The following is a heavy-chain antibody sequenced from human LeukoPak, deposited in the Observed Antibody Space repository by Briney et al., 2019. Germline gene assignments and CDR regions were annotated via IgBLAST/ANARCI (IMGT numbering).Heavy chain of an antibody. J-gene: IGHJ4*02. CDR2: IYPGDSDT. CDR1: GYSFTSYC. D-gene: IGHD6-13*01. CDR3: ERQSAAAVADY. V-gene: IGHV5-51*01. Sequence: GESLKISCKGSGYSFTSYCIGWVRQMPGKGLEWMGIIYPGDSDTRYSPSFQGQVTISADEYIRTAYLPWSSLKASDTAMYYCERQSAAAVADYWGQGTLVTVSS.